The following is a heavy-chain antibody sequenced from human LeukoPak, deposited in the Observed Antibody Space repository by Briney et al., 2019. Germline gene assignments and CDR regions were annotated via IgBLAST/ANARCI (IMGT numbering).Heavy chain of an antibody. CDR3: ARDYRNYYDFWSGYSYYFDY. Sequence: GGSLRLSCAASGFTFSSYWTHWGRQAPGKGLVWVSRINSDGSSTSYADSVKGRFTISRDNAKNTLYLQMNSLRAEDTAVYYCARDYRNYYDFWSGYSYYFDYWGQGTLVTVSS. CDR1: GFTFSSYW. J-gene: IGHJ4*02. CDR2: INSDGSST. D-gene: IGHD3-3*01. V-gene: IGHV3-74*01.